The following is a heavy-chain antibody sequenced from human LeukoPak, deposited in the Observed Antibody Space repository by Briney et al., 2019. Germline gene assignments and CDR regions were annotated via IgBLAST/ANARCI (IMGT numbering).Heavy chain of an antibody. D-gene: IGHD3-10*02. CDR1: GFTFSSYS. Sequence: GGSLRLSCAASGFTFSSYSMNWVRQAPGKGLEWVSSISSSSSYIYYADSVKGRFTISRDNAKNSLYLQMNSLRAEDTAVYYCARAMFGEGLDAFDIWGQGTMVTVSS. CDR2: ISSSSSYI. J-gene: IGHJ3*02. CDR3: ARAMFGEGLDAFDI. V-gene: IGHV3-21*01.